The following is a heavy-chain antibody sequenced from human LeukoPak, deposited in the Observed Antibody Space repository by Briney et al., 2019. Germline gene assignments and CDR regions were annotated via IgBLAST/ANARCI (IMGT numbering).Heavy chain of an antibody. CDR3: ARSPVAGPEGWFDP. Sequence: GRSLRLSCAASGFTFSSYGMHWVRQAPGKGLEWVAVIWYDGSNKYYADSVKGRFTISRDNSKNTLYLQMNSLRAEDTAVYYCARSPVAGPEGWFDPWGQGTLVTVSS. CDR2: IWYDGSNK. CDR1: GFTFSSYG. V-gene: IGHV3-33*01. D-gene: IGHD6-19*01. J-gene: IGHJ5*02.